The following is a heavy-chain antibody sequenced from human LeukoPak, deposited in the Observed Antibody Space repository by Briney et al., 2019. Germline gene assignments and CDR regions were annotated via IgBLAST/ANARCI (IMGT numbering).Heavy chain of an antibody. CDR2: ITGSGDGT. Sequence: PGGSLRLSCAASGFTFSTYAMTWVRQAPGKGLEWVSSITGSGDGTSAADSVKGRFSISRDNSKNTLYLQMNSLRPDDTAVYYCAKDYSKTSYYGSGTYYRPNWFDPWGQGTLVTVSS. J-gene: IGHJ5*02. V-gene: IGHV3-23*01. D-gene: IGHD3-10*01. CDR3: AKDYSKTSYYGSGTYYRPNWFDP. CDR1: GFTFSTYA.